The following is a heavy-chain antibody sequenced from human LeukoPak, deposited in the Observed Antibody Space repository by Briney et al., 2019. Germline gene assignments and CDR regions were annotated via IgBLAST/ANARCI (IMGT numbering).Heavy chain of an antibody. D-gene: IGHD3-3*01. Sequence: VASVKVSCKASGYTFTSYYMHWVRQAPGQGLEWMGIINPSGGSTSYAQKFQGRVTMTRDTSTSTVYMELSSLRSEDTAVYYCARDRPNPSGLRFLEWSKPDFDYWGQGTLVTVSS. J-gene: IGHJ4*02. V-gene: IGHV1-46*01. CDR1: GYTFTSYY. CDR2: INPSGGST. CDR3: ARDRPNPSGLRFLEWSKPDFDY.